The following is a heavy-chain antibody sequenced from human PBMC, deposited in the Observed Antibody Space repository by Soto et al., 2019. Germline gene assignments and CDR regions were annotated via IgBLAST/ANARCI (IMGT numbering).Heavy chain of an antibody. J-gene: IGHJ3*02. V-gene: IGHV4-39*01. D-gene: IGHD6-19*01. CDR1: GGSISSSSYY. CDR2: IYYSGST. CDR3: ARRIFYSSGWYAFDI. Sequence: SETLSLTCTVSGGSISSSSYYWGWIRQPPGKGLEWIGSIYYSGSTYYNPSLKSQVTISVDTSKNQFSLKLSSVTAADTAVYYCARRIFYSSGWYAFDIWGQGTMVTVS.